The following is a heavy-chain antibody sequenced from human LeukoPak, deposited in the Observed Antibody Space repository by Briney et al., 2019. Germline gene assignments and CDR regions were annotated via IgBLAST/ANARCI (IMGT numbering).Heavy chain of an antibody. CDR3: AKIRLGELSSIDY. Sequence: GGSLRLSCAASGFTFSSYAMSWVRQAPGKGLERVSAIGVSGGSTYYADSVKGRFTISRDNSKNTLYLQMNSLRAEDTAVYYCAKIRLGELSSIDYWGQGTLVTVSS. J-gene: IGHJ4*02. D-gene: IGHD3-16*02. CDR1: GFTFSSYA. CDR2: IGVSGGST. V-gene: IGHV3-23*01.